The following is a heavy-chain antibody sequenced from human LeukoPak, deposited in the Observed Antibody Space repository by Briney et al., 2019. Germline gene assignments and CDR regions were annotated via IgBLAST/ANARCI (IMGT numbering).Heavy chain of an antibody. Sequence: PSETLSLTCTVSGGSISSGDYYWSWIRQPPGKGLEWIGYIYYSGSTYYNPSLKSRVTISVDTSKNQFSLKLSSVTAADTAVYYCARAYYDYVWGSYRNNWFDPWGRGTLVTVSS. CDR1: GGSISSGDYY. CDR2: IYYSGST. V-gene: IGHV4-30-4*02. D-gene: IGHD3-16*02. CDR3: ARAYYDYVWGSYRNNWFDP. J-gene: IGHJ5*02.